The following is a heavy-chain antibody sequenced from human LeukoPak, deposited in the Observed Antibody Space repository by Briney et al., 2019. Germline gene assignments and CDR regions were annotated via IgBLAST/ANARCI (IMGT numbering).Heavy chain of an antibody. J-gene: IGHJ4*02. CDR1: AFVFPNYA. CDR2: LSSSGATT. V-gene: IGHV3-23*01. Sequence: GGSLRLSCEASAFVFPNYAMSWVRQAPGKGLKWVSALSSSGATTYYADSVRGRFTISRDNSKNTLDLQMNSLRTEDTAVYYCVKTSGWPYYFDYWGQGTLVTVSS. D-gene: IGHD6-19*01. CDR3: VKTSGWPYYFDY.